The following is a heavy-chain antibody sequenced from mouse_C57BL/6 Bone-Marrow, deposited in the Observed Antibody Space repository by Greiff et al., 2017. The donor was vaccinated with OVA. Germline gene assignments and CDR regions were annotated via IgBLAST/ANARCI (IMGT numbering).Heavy chain of an antibody. CDR3: VRDGLLRYFDV. V-gene: IGHV10-3*01. CDR1: GFTFNTYA. Sequence: EVMLVESGGGLVQPKGSLKLSCAASGFTFNTYAMHWVRQAPGKGLEWVARIRSKGSNYATYYADSVKDRFTISRDDSQSMLYLQMNNLNTEDTAMYYCVRDGLLRYFDVWGTGTTVTVSS. J-gene: IGHJ1*03. D-gene: IGHD2-3*01. CDR2: IRSKGSNYAT.